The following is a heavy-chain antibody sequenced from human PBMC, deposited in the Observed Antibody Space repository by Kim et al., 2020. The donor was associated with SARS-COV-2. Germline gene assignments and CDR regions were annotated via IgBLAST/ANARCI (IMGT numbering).Heavy chain of an antibody. D-gene: IGHD5-12*01. J-gene: IGHJ4*02. Sequence: DSGKGRFTISRDKSKNTLYLQMNSLRAEDTAVYYCARDGSGYDLRGDFDYWGQGTLVTVSS. V-gene: IGHV3-30*07. CDR3: ARDGSGYDLRGDFDY.